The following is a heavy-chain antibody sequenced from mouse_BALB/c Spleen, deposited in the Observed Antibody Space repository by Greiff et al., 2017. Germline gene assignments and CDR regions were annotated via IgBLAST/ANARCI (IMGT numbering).Heavy chain of an antibody. CDR2: ISSGSSTI. CDR1: GFTFSSFG. Sequence: EVHLVESGGGLVQPGGSRKLSCAASGFTFSSFGMHWVRQAPEKGLEWVAYISSGSSTIYYADTVKGRFTISRDNPKNTLFLQMTSLRSEDTAMYYCASSPYDFYYFDYWGQGTTLTVSS. V-gene: IGHV5-17*02. D-gene: IGHD2-4*01. CDR3: ASSPYDFYYFDY. J-gene: IGHJ2*01.